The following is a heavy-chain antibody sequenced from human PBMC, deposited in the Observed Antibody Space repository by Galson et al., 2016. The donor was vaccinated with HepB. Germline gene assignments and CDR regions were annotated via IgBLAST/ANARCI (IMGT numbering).Heavy chain of an antibody. CDR2: ISYDGNNI. CDR3: AKDLGGTTPIYYYYYGMDV. J-gene: IGHJ6*02. Sequence: SLRLSCAASGFSFSSYGMHWVRQAPGKGLEWVAAISYDGNNIHYADSVLGRFTISREDSKNTLHLEMNSLTAEDTAVYYCAKDLGGTTPIYYYYYGMDVWGHGTTVTVSS. CDR1: GFSFSSYG. V-gene: IGHV3-30*18. D-gene: IGHD1-1*01.